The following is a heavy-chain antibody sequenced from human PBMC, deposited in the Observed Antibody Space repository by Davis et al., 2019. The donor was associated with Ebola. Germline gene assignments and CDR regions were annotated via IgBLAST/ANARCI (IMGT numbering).Heavy chain of an antibody. CDR3: AREGHIVVVVAATVKNGMDV. J-gene: IGHJ6*02. CDR2: IYYSGST. CDR1: GGSISSYY. D-gene: IGHD2-15*01. V-gene: IGHV4-59*12. Sequence: SETLSLTCTVSGGSISSYYWSWIRQPPGKGLEWIGYIYYSGSTNYNPSLKSRVTISVDTSKNQFSLKLSSVTAADTAVYYCAREGHIVVVVAATVKNGMDVWGQGTTVTVSS.